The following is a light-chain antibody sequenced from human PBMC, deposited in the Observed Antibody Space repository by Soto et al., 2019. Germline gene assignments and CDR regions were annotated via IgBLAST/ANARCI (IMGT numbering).Light chain of an antibody. V-gene: IGKV1-39*01. Sequence: DVQLTQSPSSLSASVGDRATITCRASQNINTYLNWYQHKPGKAPNLLIYGASTVHSGVPLRFSGSGSGTDFTLTIIRPESEDFANYYCQESYSTQYTFGQGTKLEI. J-gene: IGKJ2*01. CDR1: QNINTY. CDR3: QESYSTQYT. CDR2: GAS.